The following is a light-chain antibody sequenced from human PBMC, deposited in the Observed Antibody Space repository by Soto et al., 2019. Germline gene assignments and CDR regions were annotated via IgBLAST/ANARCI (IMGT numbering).Light chain of an antibody. Sequence: QSVLTQPASVSGSPGQSITISCTGTSSDVGGYNYVSWYQQHPGKAPKLMIYEVSNRPSGVSNRFSGSKSGNTASLTTSGLQAEDEADYYCSSYTSSSVWVFGGGTKLTVL. V-gene: IGLV2-14*01. J-gene: IGLJ3*02. CDR3: SSYTSSSVWV. CDR2: EVS. CDR1: SSDVGGYNY.